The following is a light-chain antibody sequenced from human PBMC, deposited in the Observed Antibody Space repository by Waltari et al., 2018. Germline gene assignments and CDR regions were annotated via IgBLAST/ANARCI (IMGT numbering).Light chain of an antibody. CDR1: LGISNW. J-gene: IGKJ1*01. V-gene: IGKV1-12*01. CDR3: QQTEGFPWT. CDR2: GAS. Sequence: IQMTQSPSSVSASVGDRVSTSCRASLGISNWLAWYQQQPGKAPRLLIYGASTVQSGTPARFTGSGSGTDFILTINGLQPEDFGTYYCQQTEGFPWTFGQGTKVEFK.